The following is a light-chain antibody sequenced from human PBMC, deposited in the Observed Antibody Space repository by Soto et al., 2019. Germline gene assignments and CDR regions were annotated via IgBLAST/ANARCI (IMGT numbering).Light chain of an antibody. V-gene: IGKV3-15*01. J-gene: IGKJ5*01. CDR2: GAS. CDR3: QQRSNWPIT. CDR1: QNVLSN. Sequence: EIVMTESPATLSVSPGERATLSCRASQNVLSNLAWYQQKPGQAPRLLIYGASTRATGLPARFSGSGSGTDFTLTISSLEPEDFAVYYCQQRSNWPITFGQGTRLEI.